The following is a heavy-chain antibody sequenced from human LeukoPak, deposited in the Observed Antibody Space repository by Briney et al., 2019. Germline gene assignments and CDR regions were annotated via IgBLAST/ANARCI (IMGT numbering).Heavy chain of an antibody. D-gene: IGHD2-15*01. Sequence: PSETLSLTCAVSNGSFNAYYWSWIRQSPGKGLEWIGEVNHSGSTNYNPSVKGRITISADTSKSHFSLELTSVPAADTSVYYCAISGWSYQKRTDSWGQGTLVTVSS. CDR2: VNHSGST. CDR3: AISGWSYQKRTDS. J-gene: IGHJ4*02. V-gene: IGHV4-34*01. CDR1: NGSFNAYY.